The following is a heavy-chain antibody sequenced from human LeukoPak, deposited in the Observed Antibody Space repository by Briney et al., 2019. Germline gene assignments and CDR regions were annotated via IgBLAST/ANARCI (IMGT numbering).Heavy chain of an antibody. CDR3: AASPPDFWSGYWVFDY. J-gene: IGHJ4*02. Sequence: SETLSLTCTVSGGSISSYYWSWIRQPPGKGLEWIGYIYYSGSTNYNPSLKSRVTISVDTSKNQFSLKLSSVTAADTAVYYCAASPPDFWSGYWVFDYWGQGTLVTVSS. CDR2: IYYSGST. CDR1: GGSISSYY. V-gene: IGHV4-59*01. D-gene: IGHD3-3*01.